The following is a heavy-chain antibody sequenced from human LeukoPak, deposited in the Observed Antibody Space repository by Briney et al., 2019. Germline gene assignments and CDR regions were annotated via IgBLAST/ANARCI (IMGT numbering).Heavy chain of an antibody. CDR2: IGTAGDT. V-gene: IGHV3-13*01. D-gene: IGHD3-22*01. Sequence: GGSLRPSCAASGFTFSSYDMHWVRQATGKGLEWVSAIGTAGDTYYPGSVKGRFTISRENAKNSLYLQMNSLRAGDTAVYYCARHDSSGYYWAIGSYFDYWGQGTLVTVSS. J-gene: IGHJ4*02. CDR3: ARHDSSGYYWAIGSYFDY. CDR1: GFTFSSYD.